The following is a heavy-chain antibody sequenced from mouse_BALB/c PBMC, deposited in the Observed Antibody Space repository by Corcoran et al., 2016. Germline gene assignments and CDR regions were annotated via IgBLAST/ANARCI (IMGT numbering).Heavy chain of an antibody. Sequence: EVQLQQSGAELVKPGASVKLSCTASVFNIKDTYMHWVKQRPEQGLECLGRIDPANGNTKYDPKFQGKANITADTSSNTAYLQLSSLTSEDTAVYYCARHGSSYFDYWGQGTTLTVSS. CDR1: VFNIKDTY. CDR3: ARHGSSYFDY. V-gene: IGHV14-3*02. CDR2: IDPANGNT. D-gene: IGHD1-1*01. J-gene: IGHJ2*01.